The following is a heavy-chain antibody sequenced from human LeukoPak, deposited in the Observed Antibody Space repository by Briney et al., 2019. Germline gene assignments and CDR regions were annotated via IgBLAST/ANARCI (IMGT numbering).Heavy chain of an antibody. D-gene: IGHD6-19*01. CDR2: ISSSSSYA. J-gene: IGHJ3*02. Sequence: GGSLRLSCAASGFTFSDYYMSWIRQAPGKGLEWVSYISSSSSYANYADSVKGRFTISRDNAKNSLYLQMNSLRAEDTAVYYCARHNVPVAGTSAFDIWGQGTMVTVSS. CDR3: ARHNVPVAGTSAFDI. V-gene: IGHV3-11*03. CDR1: GFTFSDYY.